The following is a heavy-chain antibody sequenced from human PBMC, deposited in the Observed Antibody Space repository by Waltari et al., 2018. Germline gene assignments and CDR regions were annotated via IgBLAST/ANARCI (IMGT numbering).Heavy chain of an antibody. CDR2: IYYSGST. CDR1: GGSISSSSYY. Sequence: QLQLQESGPGLVKPSETLSLTCTVSGGSISSSSYYWGWIRQPPGKGLEWIGSIYYSGSTYYNPSLKSRVTISVDTSKNQFSLKLSSVTAADTAVYYCARGCSSGWYGAQFKYFQHWGQGTLVTVSS. V-gene: IGHV4-39*01. CDR3: ARGCSSGWYGAQFKYFQH. D-gene: IGHD6-19*01. J-gene: IGHJ1*01.